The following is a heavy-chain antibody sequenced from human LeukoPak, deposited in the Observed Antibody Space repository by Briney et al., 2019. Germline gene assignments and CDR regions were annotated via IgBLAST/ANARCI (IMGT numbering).Heavy chain of an antibody. Sequence: PGGSLRLSCAASGFTFSSYAMSWVRQAPGKGLEWVSYISSSAGTIYYADSVKGRFTISRDNAKNSLYLQMNSLRAEDTAVYYCARTYYGSGSYYFDYWGQGTLVTVSS. J-gene: IGHJ4*02. CDR2: ISSSAGTI. CDR3: ARTYYGSGSYYFDY. D-gene: IGHD3-10*01. V-gene: IGHV3-48*03. CDR1: GFTFSSYA.